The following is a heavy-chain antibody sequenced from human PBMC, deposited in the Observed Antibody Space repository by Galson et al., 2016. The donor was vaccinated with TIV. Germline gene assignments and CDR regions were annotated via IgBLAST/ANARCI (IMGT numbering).Heavy chain of an antibody. V-gene: IGHV1-2*02. CDR1: GYTFPEFY. J-gene: IGHJ4*02. Sequence: SVKVSCKASGYTFPEFYLHWVRQAPGQGLEWMGWINPKNGDTNYAQKFQGRVTLTSDTSITTAFLDRKWMKPDDTAVNFWSRVPGPVAGRVWGQGTLVTVSS. CDR3: SRVPGPVAGRV. CDR2: INPKNGDT. D-gene: IGHD6-19*01.